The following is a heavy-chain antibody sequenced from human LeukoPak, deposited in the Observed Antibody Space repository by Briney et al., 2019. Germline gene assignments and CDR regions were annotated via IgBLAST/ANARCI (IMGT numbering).Heavy chain of an antibody. D-gene: IGHD5-24*01. Sequence: GGSLRVSCASTGFTFSSHAMSWLRQAPGKGLEWVSSISGSSDRTYYADSVKGRLTISRDNSKKTVYVQVNSLRADDTPVYYCVRKFIVATNYFDLWGQGTLVTVPS. CDR3: VRKFIVATNYFDL. CDR2: ISGSSDRT. J-gene: IGHJ4*02. CDR1: GFTFSSHA. V-gene: IGHV3-23*01.